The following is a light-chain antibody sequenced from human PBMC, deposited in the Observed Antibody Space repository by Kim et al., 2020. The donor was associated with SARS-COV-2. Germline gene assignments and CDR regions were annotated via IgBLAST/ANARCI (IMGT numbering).Light chain of an antibody. Sequence: EIVMTQSPATLSVSPGERATLSCRASQSVSSNLAWYQQKPGQAPRLLIYGASTRATGIPARFSGSGSGTEFTLTISSLQSEDFAVYYCKQYNNLVGFGQGTKVDIK. CDR1: QSVSSN. J-gene: IGKJ1*01. CDR3: KQYNNLVG. CDR2: GAS. V-gene: IGKV3-15*01.